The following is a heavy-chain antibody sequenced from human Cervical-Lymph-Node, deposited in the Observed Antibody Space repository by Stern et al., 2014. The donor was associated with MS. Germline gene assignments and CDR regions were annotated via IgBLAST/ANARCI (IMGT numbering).Heavy chain of an antibody. J-gene: IGHJ4*02. Sequence: VQLVESGADVKKPGASVKVSCKASGYTFTSFYVHWVRQAPGQGLEWMGMINSSGGSTTYAQKFQGRVTMTRDTSTSTVYMELSSLRSEDTAVYYCARDGGSYSSYDYWGQGTLVTVSS. D-gene: IGHD1-26*01. CDR1: GYTFTSFY. V-gene: IGHV1-46*03. CDR3: ARDGGSYSSYDY. CDR2: INSSGGST.